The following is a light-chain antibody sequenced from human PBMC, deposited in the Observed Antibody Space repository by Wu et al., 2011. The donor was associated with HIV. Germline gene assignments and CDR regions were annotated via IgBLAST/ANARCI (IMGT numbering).Light chain of an antibody. CDR2: GAS. J-gene: IGKJ1*01. CDR3: QQYGSSPWT. Sequence: ATLSCRASQSVNNNYLAWYQQKPGQAPRLLIYGASSRAIGIPDTFSGSGSGTDFTLTITRLEPDDFAVYYCQQYGSSPWTFGLGTTVDIK. CDR1: QSVNNNY. V-gene: IGKV3-20*01.